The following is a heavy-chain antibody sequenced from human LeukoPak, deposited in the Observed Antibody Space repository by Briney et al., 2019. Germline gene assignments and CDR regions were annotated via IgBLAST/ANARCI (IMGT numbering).Heavy chain of an antibody. D-gene: IGHD2-8*01. J-gene: IGHJ4*02. CDR2: ISGDGGST. V-gene: IGHV3-43*02. CDR3: AKGPCTNGVCYAYYFDY. CDR1: GFTFDDYA. Sequence: GGSLRLSCAASGFTFDDYAMHWVRQAPGKGLEWVSLISGDGGSTYYADSVKGRFTISRDNSKNSLYLQMNSLRTEDTALYYCAKGPCTNGVCYAYYFDYWGQGTLVTVSP.